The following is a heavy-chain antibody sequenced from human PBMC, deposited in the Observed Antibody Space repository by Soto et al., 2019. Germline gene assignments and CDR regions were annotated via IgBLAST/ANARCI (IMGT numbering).Heavy chain of an antibody. Sequence: GGSLRLSCAASGFNFDNYWMAWVRQAPGKGLEWVANIKQDGSDKNYVDSVKGQFTISRDNAKNSLYLQMNSLRAEDSAVYSCARDTTGILDYWGQGTLVTVSS. V-gene: IGHV3-7*01. D-gene: IGHD1-1*01. CDR2: IKQDGSDK. J-gene: IGHJ4*02. CDR3: ARDTTGILDY. CDR1: GFNFDNYW.